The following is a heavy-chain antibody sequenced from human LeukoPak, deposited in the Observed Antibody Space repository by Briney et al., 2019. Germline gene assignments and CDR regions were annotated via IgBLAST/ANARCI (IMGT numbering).Heavy chain of an antibody. J-gene: IGHJ3*02. D-gene: IGHD6-13*01. CDR3: ARDPQYSSSSDAFDI. V-gene: IGHV4-61*01. CDR1: GGSVSSGSYY. CDR2: IYYSGST. Sequence: SETLSLTCTVSGGSVSSGSYYWSWIRQPPGKGLEWIGYIYYSGSTNYNPSLMSRVTISVDTSKNQFSLKVSSVAAADTAVYFCARDPQYSSSSDAFDIWGQGTMVTVSS.